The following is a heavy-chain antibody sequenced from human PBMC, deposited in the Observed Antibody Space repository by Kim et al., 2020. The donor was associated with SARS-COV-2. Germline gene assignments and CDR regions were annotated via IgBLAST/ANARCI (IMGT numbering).Heavy chain of an antibody. V-gene: IGHV1-3*01. J-gene: IGHJ4*02. CDR3: ARVGPNRPQLVAFDY. Sequence: QKLQGSVTITRDTSASTAYMELRSLRSEDTAVYSCARVGPNRPQLVAFDYWGQGTLVTVSS. D-gene: IGHD6-13*01.